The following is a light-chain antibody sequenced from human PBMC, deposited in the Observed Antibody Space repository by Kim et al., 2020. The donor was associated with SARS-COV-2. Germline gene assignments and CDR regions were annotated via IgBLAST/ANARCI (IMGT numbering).Light chain of an antibody. Sequence: GQSVTISCTGTSSDVGGYDYVSWYQQHPGKAPKLMIYDVTRRPSGVPDRFSGSKSGNTASLTISGLQAEDESNYYCCSYAGYFTLVFGGGTKLTVL. CDR2: DVT. V-gene: IGLV2-11*01. J-gene: IGLJ3*02. CDR1: SSDVGGYDY. CDR3: CSYAGYFTLV.